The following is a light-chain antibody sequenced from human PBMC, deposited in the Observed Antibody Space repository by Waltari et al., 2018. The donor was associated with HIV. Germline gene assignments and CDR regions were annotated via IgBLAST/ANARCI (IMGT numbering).Light chain of an antibody. V-gene: IGLV1-51*01. J-gene: IGLJ1*01. Sequence: HSVLTQPPSVSAGPGQTVTIPCSGSSAIISYHYVSCYQQLPGTVPKVFIYDSHHRASGIPDRFSGSKSDTSATLGITGLQTGDEADYYCGTWDATLNTYVFGSGTKVTVL. CDR1: SAIISYHY. CDR3: GTWDATLNTYV. CDR2: DSH.